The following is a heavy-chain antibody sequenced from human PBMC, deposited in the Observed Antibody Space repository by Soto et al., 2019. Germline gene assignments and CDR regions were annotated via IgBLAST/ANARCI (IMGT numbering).Heavy chain of an antibody. CDR3: EYNWNDFDY. V-gene: IGHV3-23*01. Sequence: PGGSLRLSCAASGFTFSSYAMSWVCQSPGKGLEWVSAISGSGGSTYYADSVKGRFTISRDNSQNTLYLQMNSLRAEDTAVYYCEYNWNDFDYWGQGTLVTVSS. D-gene: IGHD1-20*01. CDR2: ISGSGGST. J-gene: IGHJ4*02. CDR1: GFTFSSYA.